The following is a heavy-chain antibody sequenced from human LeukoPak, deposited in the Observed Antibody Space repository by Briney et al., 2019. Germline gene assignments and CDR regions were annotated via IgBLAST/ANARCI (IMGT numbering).Heavy chain of an antibody. CDR3: ARTYYGSGSLYYYYYCMDV. CDR1: GDSISSGDYY. D-gene: IGHD3-10*01. J-gene: IGHJ6*03. V-gene: IGHV4-61*02. CDR2: ISSSGST. Sequence: PSETLSLTCTVSGDSISSGDYYWSWIRQPAGKGLEWIGRISSSGSTNYNPSLKSRVTISVDTSKNQFSLKLSSVTAADTAVYYCARTYYGSGSLYYYYYCMDVWGKGTTVTVSS.